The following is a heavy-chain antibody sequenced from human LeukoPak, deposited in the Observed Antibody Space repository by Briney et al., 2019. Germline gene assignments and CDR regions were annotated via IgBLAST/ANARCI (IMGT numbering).Heavy chain of an antibody. CDR1: GGSISSYY. Sequence: SETLSLTCTVPGGSISSYYWSWIRQPPGKGLEWIGYIYYSGSTNYNPSLKSRVTISVDTSKNQFSLKLSSVTAADTAVYYCARVTDDYGDYRFFDYWGQGTLVTVSS. J-gene: IGHJ4*02. CDR2: IYYSGST. V-gene: IGHV4-59*01. D-gene: IGHD4-17*01. CDR3: ARVTDDYGDYRFFDY.